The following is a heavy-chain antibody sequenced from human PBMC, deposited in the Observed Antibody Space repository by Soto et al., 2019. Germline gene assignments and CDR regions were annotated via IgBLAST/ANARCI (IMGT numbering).Heavy chain of an antibody. CDR1: GPSFSIYP. V-gene: IGHV3-23*01. CDR3: AKDPGSSSWNETNWFDP. Sequence: WGSLIVSCASSGPSFSIYPMAWVRQAPGKGLEWVSAISGSGGSTYYADSVKGRFTISRDNSKNTLYLQMNSLRAEDTAVYYCAKDPGSSSWNETNWFDPWGQGTLVTVSS. CDR2: ISGSGGST. D-gene: IGHD6-13*01. J-gene: IGHJ5*02.